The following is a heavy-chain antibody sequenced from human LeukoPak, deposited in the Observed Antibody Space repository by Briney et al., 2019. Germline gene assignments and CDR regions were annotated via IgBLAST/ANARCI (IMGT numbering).Heavy chain of an antibody. CDR2: ISWNSGSI. D-gene: IGHD3-10*01. J-gene: IGHJ4*02. Sequence: GGSLRLSCAASGFTFDDYAMHWVRHAPGKGLEWVSGISWNSGSIGYADSVKGRFTISRDNAKNSLYLQMNSLRAEDTALYYCAKVQHSGSYFDYWGQGTLVTVSS. CDR3: AKVQHSGSYFDY. CDR1: GFTFDDYA. V-gene: IGHV3-9*01.